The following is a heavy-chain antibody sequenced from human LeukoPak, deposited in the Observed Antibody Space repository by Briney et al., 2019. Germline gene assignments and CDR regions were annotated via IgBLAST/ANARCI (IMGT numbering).Heavy chain of an antibody. CDR2: ISAASHGI. D-gene: IGHD3-22*01. J-gene: IGHJ4*02. CDR1: GFTFTAYS. CDR3: ARDLYRIVVVPHYFDY. V-gene: IGHV3-48*04. Sequence: GGSLRLSCAASGFTFTAYSMTWVRQAPGKGLEWISHISAASHGIYYADSVKGRFTISRDNAKNSLYLQMNSLRAEDTAVYYCARDLYRIVVVPHYFDYWGQGTLVTVSS.